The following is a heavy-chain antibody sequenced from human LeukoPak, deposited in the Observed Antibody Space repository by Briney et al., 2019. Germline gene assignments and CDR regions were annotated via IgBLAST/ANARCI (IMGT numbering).Heavy chain of an antibody. J-gene: IGHJ3*02. Sequence: ASVKVSCKASGYTFTSYGISWVRQAPGQGLEWMGWISAYNGNTNYAQKLQGRVTMTTDTSTSTAYMEMRSLRSDDTAVYYCARSRINTYYYDSSGPGAFDIWGQGTMVTVSS. CDR1: GYTFTSYG. V-gene: IGHV1-18*01. CDR2: ISAYNGNT. D-gene: IGHD3-22*01. CDR3: ARSRINTYYYDSSGPGAFDI.